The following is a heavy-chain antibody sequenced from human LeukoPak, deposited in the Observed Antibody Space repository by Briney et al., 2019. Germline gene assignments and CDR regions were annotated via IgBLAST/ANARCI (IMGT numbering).Heavy chain of an antibody. CDR2: INPTGGVA. D-gene: IGHD3-9*01. J-gene: IGHJ6*03. CDR3: AKDLNDWNYFYYYYLDV. CDR1: GYSFANYY. V-gene: IGHV1-46*01. Sequence: ASVKVSCKASGYSFANYYIHWVRRAPGQGLEWMGVINPTGGVATYAQRFQGRLTMSRDTSTTTVYMELSSLKSEDTAVYYCAKDLNDWNYFYYYYLDVWGIGTMDTVSS.